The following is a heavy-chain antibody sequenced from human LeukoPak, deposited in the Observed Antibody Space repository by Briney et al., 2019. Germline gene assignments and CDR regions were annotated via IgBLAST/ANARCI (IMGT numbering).Heavy chain of an antibody. D-gene: IGHD6-13*01. J-gene: IGHJ4*02. CDR1: GFTVSGNY. CDR2: ISSNGGST. V-gene: IGHV3-64D*09. Sequence: PGGSLRLSCAASGFTVSGNYMTWVRQAPGKGLEYVSGISSNGGSTYYADSLKGRFTISRDNSKNTLYLQMSSLRPEDTAVYYCVRAGIRAASYYLDYWGQGTLVTVSS. CDR3: VRAGIRAASYYLDY.